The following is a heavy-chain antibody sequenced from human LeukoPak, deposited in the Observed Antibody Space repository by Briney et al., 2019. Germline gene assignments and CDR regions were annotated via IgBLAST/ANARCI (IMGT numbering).Heavy chain of an antibody. CDR2: IYSGGST. Sequence: GGSLRLSCAASGFTFSSYAMSWVRQAPGKGLEWVSVIYSGGSTYYADSVKGRFTISRDNSKNTLYLQMNSLRAEDTAVYYCARGDYDFWSGPATYYYYGMDVWGQGTTVTVSS. CDR1: GFTFSSYA. J-gene: IGHJ6*02. CDR3: ARGDYDFWSGPATYYYYGMDV. D-gene: IGHD3-3*01. V-gene: IGHV3-66*01.